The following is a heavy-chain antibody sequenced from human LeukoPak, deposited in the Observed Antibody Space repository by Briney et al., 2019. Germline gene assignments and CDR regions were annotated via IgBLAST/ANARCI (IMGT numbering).Heavy chain of an antibody. D-gene: IGHD5-18*01. V-gene: IGHV4-39*07. CDR1: GGSISSSSYY. CDR3: ARVGYSYGGYYYYYMDV. CDR2: IYYSGST. J-gene: IGHJ6*03. Sequence: PSETLSLTCTVSGGSISSSSYYWGWIRQPPGKGLEWIGSIYYSGSTYYNPSLKSRVTISVDTSKNQFSLKLSSVTAADTAVYYCARVGYSYGGYYYYYMDVWGKGTTVTVSS.